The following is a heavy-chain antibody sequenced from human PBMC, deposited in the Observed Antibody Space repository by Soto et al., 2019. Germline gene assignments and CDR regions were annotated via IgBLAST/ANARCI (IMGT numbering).Heavy chain of an antibody. CDR2: IYYSGST. D-gene: IGHD3-16*01. J-gene: IGHJ6*02. Sequence: SETLSLTCTVSGGSISSSSYYWGWIRQPPGKGLEWIGSIYYSGSTYYNPSLKSRVTISVDTSKNQFSLKLSSVTAADTAVYYCAGREGGSENYYYYGMDVWGQGTTVTVSS. CDR3: AGREGGSENYYYYGMDV. V-gene: IGHV4-39*01. CDR1: GGSISSSSYY.